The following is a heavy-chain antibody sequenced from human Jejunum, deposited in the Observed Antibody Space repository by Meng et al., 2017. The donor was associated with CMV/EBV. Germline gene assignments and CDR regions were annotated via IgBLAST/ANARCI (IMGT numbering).Heavy chain of an antibody. CDR3: AKSLVDTAMDLDE. CDR2: IDSSDRT. J-gene: IGHJ4*02. V-gene: IGHV3-23*01. Sequence: SGFTFSSFAMTWVRQAPGKGLEWVSTIDSSDRTYYADSVRGRFAISRDNSMNTLHLQMNSLRAEDTAVYYCAKSLVDTAMDLDEWSQETLVTVSS. CDR1: GFTFSSFA. D-gene: IGHD5-18*01.